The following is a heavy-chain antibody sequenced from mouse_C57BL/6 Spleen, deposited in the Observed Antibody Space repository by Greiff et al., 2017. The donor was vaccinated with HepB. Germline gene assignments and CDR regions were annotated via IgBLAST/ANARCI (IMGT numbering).Heavy chain of an antibody. CDR3: ARSGLTGFDY. J-gene: IGHJ2*01. CDR2: ISSGGSYT. D-gene: IGHD4-1*01. V-gene: IGHV5-6*01. Sequence: EVQLQESGGDLVKPGGSLKLSCAASGFTFSSYGMSWVRQTPDKRLEWVATISSGGSYTYYPDSVKGRFTISRDNAKNTLYLQMSSLKSEDTAMYYCARSGLTGFDYWGQGTTLTVSS. CDR1: GFTFSSYG.